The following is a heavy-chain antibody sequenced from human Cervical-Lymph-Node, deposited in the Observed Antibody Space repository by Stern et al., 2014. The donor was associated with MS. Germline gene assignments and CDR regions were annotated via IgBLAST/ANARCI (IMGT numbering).Heavy chain of an antibody. CDR1: GFIFTTYG. Sequence: VQLVESGGGVVQPGRSLRLSCAASGFIFTTYGGHWVRQAPGKGLEWVAVMSYDGSKTYYADSVKGCFSISRDTSNNMVYLQMNNLRAEDTAVYFCAKDRQRRYDYDSSGYAYFDYWGQGTLVTVSS. CDR2: MSYDGSKT. D-gene: IGHD3-22*01. J-gene: IGHJ4*02. V-gene: IGHV3-30*18. CDR3: AKDRQRRYDYDSSGYAYFDY.